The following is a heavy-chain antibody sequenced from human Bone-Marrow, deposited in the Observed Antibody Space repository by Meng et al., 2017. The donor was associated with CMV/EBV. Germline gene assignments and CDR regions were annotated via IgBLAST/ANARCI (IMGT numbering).Heavy chain of an antibody. CDR1: GVTFSSYA. V-gene: IGHV1-69*05. CDR2: IIPIFGTA. CDR3: ARHHPGEYSSSSGVPLDY. J-gene: IGHJ4*02. Sequence: SVKVSCKASGVTFSSYAISWVRQAPGQGLEWMGGIIPIFGTANYAQKFQGRVTITTDESTSTAYMELSSLRSEDTAVYYCARHHPGEYSSSSGVPLDYWGQGTLVTVSS. D-gene: IGHD6-6*01.